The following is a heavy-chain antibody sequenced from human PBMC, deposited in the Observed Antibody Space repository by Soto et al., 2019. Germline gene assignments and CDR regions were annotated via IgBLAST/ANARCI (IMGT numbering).Heavy chain of an antibody. CDR2: INPNSGGT. J-gene: IGHJ6*02. CDR1: AYTLPGYY. D-gene: IGHD3-3*01. Sequence: ASWKFSCKAVAYTLPGYYRNGGRQALGQGLEWMGWINPNSGGTNYAQKFQGRVTMTRDTSISTAYMELSRLRSDDTAVYYCARDSYDFWGGAGGMDVWGQGTTVTVSS. V-gene: IGHV1-2*02. CDR3: ARDSYDFWGGAGGMDV.